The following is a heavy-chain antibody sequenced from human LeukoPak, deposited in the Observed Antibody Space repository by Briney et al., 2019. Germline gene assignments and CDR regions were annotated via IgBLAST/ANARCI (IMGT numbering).Heavy chain of an antibody. Sequence: GGSLRLSCAASGFTFSSYAMTWVRQAPGKGLEWVSAISNSGGSTYYAESVKGRFTISRDDTKNTLYLQMNSLRAEDTAVYYCAKDEEKYSSSQRWGDYWGQGTLVTVSS. CDR1: GFTFSSYA. D-gene: IGHD6-6*01. CDR2: ISNSGGST. V-gene: IGHV3-23*01. J-gene: IGHJ4*02. CDR3: AKDEEKYSSSQRWGDY.